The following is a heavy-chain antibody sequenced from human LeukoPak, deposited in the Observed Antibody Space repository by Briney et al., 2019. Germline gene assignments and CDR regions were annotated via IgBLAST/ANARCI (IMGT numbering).Heavy chain of an antibody. CDR2: ISGSGGST. CDR1: GFTFSSYA. Sequence: HPGGSLRLSCAASGFTFSSYAMSWVRQAPGKGLEWVSAISGSGGSTYYADSVKGRFTISRDNSKNTLYLQMNSLRAEDTAVYYCAKDEGYSSSWYYYYYYMDVWGKGTTVTVSS. V-gene: IGHV3-23*01. CDR3: AKDEGYSSSWYYYYYYMDV. D-gene: IGHD6-13*01. J-gene: IGHJ6*03.